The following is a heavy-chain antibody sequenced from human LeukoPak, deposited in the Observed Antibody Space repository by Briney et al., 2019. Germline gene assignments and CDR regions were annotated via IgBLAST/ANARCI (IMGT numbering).Heavy chain of an antibody. CDR2: INPSGGRT. Sequence: ASVKVSCKASGYTFTSYYMHWVRQAPGQGLEWMGIINPSGGRTSYAQKFQGRVTMTRGTSTSTVYMELSSLRSEDTAVYYCATAATSIAAPGHWYFDLWGRGTLVTVSS. CDR3: ATAATSIAAPGHWYFDL. V-gene: IGHV1-46*01. CDR1: GYTFTSYY. D-gene: IGHD6-6*01. J-gene: IGHJ2*01.